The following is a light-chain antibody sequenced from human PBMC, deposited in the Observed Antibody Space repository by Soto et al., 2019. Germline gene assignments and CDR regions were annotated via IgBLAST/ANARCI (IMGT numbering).Light chain of an antibody. CDR2: DVN. CDR1: SSDIGGYSY. V-gene: IGLV2-14*03. J-gene: IGLJ2*01. CDR3: SSYSSRSTLLV. Sequence: QSVLTQPASVSASPRQSITISCIGTSSDIGGYSYVSWYQQHPGKAPKLLIRDVNYRPSGISARFSGSKSGNTASLTISGLQTEDEADYYCSSYSSRSTLLVFGGGTKVTVL.